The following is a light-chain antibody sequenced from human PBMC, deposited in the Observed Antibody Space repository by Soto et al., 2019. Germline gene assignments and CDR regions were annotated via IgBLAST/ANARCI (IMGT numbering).Light chain of an antibody. V-gene: IGKV1-39*01. CDR2: AAS. CDR3: QQRYSTPRT. CDR1: QSISSY. Sequence: DIQMTQSPSSLSASVGDRVTITCRASQSISSYLNWYQQKPGKAPKLLIYAASSLQSGVPSRFSGSGSGTEFTLTLSRLQPEDFAPYYCQQRYSTPRTFGQGPNVEI. J-gene: IGKJ1*01.